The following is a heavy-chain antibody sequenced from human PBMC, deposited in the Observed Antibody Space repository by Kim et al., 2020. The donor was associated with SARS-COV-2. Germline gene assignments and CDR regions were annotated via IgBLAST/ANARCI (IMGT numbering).Heavy chain of an antibody. CDR1: GGSISSGGYY. D-gene: IGHD3-10*01. CDR3: ARSGVRGVITPAYNWFDP. Sequence: SETLSLTCTVSGGSISSGGYYWSWIRQHPGKGLEWIGYIYYSGSTYYNPSLKSRVTISVDTSKNQFSLKLSSVTAADTAVYYCARSGVRGVITPAYNWFDPWGQGTLVTVSS. CDR2: IYYSGST. J-gene: IGHJ5*02. V-gene: IGHV4-31*03.